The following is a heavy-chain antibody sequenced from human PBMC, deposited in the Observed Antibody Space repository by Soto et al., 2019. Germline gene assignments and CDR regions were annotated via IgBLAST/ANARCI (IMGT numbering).Heavy chain of an antibody. D-gene: IGHD6-13*01. Sequence: GESLKISCKGSGYSFTSYWIGWVRQMPGKDLEWMGIIYPGDSDTRYSPSFQGQVTISADKSISTAYLQWSSLKASDTAMYYCARTAAAGKYYYAMGVWGQGTTVTVSS. J-gene: IGHJ6*02. CDR3: ARTAAAGKYYYAMGV. CDR2: IYPGDSDT. V-gene: IGHV5-51*01. CDR1: GYSFTSYW.